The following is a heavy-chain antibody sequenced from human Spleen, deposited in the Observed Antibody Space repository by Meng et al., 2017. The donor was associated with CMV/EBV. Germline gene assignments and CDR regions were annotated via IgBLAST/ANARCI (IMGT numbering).Heavy chain of an antibody. CDR1: GFTFSSYG. V-gene: IGHV3-30*02. Sequence: GESLKISCAVSGFTFSSYGMHWVRQAPGKGLEWVAFIRYDGSNKYYPDSVKGRFTISRDNSKNTLYLQMNSLRAEDTAVYYCAKIDTFFGGGKPVLRRAVDIWGQGTTVTVSS. D-gene: IGHD3-3*01. J-gene: IGHJ3*02. CDR2: IRYDGSNK. CDR3: AKIDTFFGGGKPVLRRAVDI.